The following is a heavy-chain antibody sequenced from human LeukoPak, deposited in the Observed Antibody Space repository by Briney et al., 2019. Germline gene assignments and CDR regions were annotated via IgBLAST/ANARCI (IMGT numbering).Heavy chain of an antibody. CDR2: ISYDGSNK. CDR3: TRDLMDYDVSTGLHHYYMDV. Sequence: QTGGSLRLSCAASGFTFSSYAMHWVRQAPGKGLEWVAVISYDGSNKYYADSVKGRFTISRDNSKNTLYLQMNSLRAEDTAVYYCTRDLMDYDVSTGLHHYYMDVWGQGTTVTVSS. D-gene: IGHD3-9*01. V-gene: IGHV3-30-3*01. J-gene: IGHJ6*02. CDR1: GFTFSSYA.